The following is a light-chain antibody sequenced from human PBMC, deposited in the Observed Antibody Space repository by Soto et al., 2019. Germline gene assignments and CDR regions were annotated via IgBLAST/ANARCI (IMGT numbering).Light chain of an antibody. Sequence: DIQLTHSPSFLSASVGDRVTITCRASQGISSYLAWYQQKPGKPPNLLIYAASTLQSGVPSRFSGTGSGTEFTLTISSLQPEDSATYYCQQLGSYPLTFGGGTKVEFK. CDR1: QGISSY. CDR3: QQLGSYPLT. CDR2: AAS. J-gene: IGKJ4*01. V-gene: IGKV1-9*01.